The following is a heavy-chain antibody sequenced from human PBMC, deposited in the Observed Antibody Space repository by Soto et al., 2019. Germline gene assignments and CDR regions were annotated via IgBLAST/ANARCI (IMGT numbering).Heavy chain of an antibody. J-gene: IGHJ5*02. CDR2: IKQDGSEK. CDR3: AIYKLERWFDP. CDR1: GFTFSSYW. D-gene: IGHD1-1*01. Sequence: SLRLSCAASGFTFSSYWMSWVRQAPGKGLEWVANIKQDGSEKYYVDSVKGRFTISRDNAKNSLYLQMNSLRAEDTAVYYCAIYKLERWFDPWGQGTLVTVSS. V-gene: IGHV3-7*03.